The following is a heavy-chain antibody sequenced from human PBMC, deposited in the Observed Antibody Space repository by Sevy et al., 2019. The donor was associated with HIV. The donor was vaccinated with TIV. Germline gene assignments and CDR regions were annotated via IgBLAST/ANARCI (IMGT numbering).Heavy chain of an antibody. V-gene: IGHV3-7*01. Sequence: GGSLRLSCAASGFTISSYWINWVRQAPGEGLEWVANINQGGNQKHYMDSVKGRFTISRDNAENAVYLQMNSLRVEDTAVYYCARGPSGAAAGRFDPWGQGTLVTVSS. J-gene: IGHJ5*02. CDR1: GFTISSYW. D-gene: IGHD6-13*01. CDR2: INQGGNQK. CDR3: ARGPSGAAAGRFDP.